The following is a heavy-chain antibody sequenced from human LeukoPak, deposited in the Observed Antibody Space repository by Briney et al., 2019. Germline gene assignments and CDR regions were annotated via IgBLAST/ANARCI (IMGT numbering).Heavy chain of an antibody. D-gene: IGHD3-3*01. CDR3: ARDEGRTWSVYDY. CDR2: ISSSSSYI. V-gene: IGHV3-21*01. Sequence: PGGSLRLSCAASGFTFSSYSMNWVRQAPGKGLEWVSSISSSSSYIYYADSVKGRFTISRDNAKNSLYLQMNSLRAEDTAVYYCARDEGRTWSVYDYRGQGTLVTVSS. CDR1: GFTFSSYS. J-gene: IGHJ4*02.